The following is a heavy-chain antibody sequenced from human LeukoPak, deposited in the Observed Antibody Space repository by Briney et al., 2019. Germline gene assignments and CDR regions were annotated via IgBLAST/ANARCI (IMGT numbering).Heavy chain of an antibody. CDR1: GYSISSGYY. CDR3: AREAYGSGSYSLNNWFDP. Sequence: SETLSLTCNVSGYSISSGYYWGWIRQPPGKGLEWIGSIYHSGSTYYNPSLKSRVTISVDTSKNQFSLKLSSVTAADTAVYYCAREAYGSGSYSLNNWFDPWGQGTLVTVSS. V-gene: IGHV4-38-2*02. J-gene: IGHJ5*02. CDR2: IYHSGST. D-gene: IGHD3-10*01.